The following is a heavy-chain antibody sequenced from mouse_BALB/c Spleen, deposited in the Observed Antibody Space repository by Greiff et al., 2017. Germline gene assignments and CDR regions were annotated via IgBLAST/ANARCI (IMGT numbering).Heavy chain of an antibody. D-gene: IGHD2-4*01. J-gene: IGHJ4*01. CDR2: ISCYNGAT. Sequence: LVKTGASVKISCKASGYSFTGYYMHWVQQSHGKSLEWIGYISCYNGATSYNQKFTGKATFTVDTSSSTAYMQFNSLTSEDSAVYYCATSGDYDVRDYAMDYWGQGTSVTVSS. CDR3: ATSGDYDVRDYAMDY. V-gene: IGHV1S34*01. CDR1: GYSFTGYY.